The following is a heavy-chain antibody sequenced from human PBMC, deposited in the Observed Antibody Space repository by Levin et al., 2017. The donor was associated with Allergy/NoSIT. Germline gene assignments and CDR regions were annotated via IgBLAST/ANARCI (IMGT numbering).Heavy chain of an antibody. Sequence: GESLKISCAASGFTFNNYGMHWVRQAPGKGLEWVAVIWYDGSNKYYADSVKGRFTISRDNSKKALFLQMNSLRVEDTAVYYCARAWGIDCSGGSCPDYWGQGTLVTVSS. J-gene: IGHJ4*02. CDR2: IWYDGSNK. CDR3: ARAWGIDCSGGSCPDY. V-gene: IGHV3-33*01. D-gene: IGHD2-15*01. CDR1: GFTFNNYG.